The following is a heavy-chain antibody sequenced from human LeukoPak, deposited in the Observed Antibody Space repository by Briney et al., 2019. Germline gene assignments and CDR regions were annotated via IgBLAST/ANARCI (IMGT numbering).Heavy chain of an antibody. D-gene: IGHD3-22*01. CDR1: GYSISSSNW. Sequence: SETLSLTCAVSGYSISSSNWWGWIRQPPGKGLEWIGYIYYSGSIYYNPSLKSRVTISVDTSKNQFSLKLSSVTAADTAVYYCARERVSDYYDSSGYDYWGQGTLVTVSS. CDR3: ARERVSDYYDSSGYDY. CDR2: IYYSGSI. J-gene: IGHJ4*02. V-gene: IGHV4-28*03.